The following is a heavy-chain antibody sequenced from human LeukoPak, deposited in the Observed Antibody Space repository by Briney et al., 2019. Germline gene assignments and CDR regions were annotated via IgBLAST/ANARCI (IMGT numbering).Heavy chain of an antibody. J-gene: IGHJ6*03. Sequence: GGSLRLSCAASGFTFSSYWMHWVRQAPGKGLVWVSRINSDGSSTSYADSVKGRFTISRDNAKNTLYLQMNSLRAEDTAVYYCARAGYSSSWYYYYYYMDVWGKGTTVAVSS. V-gene: IGHV3-74*01. D-gene: IGHD6-13*01. CDR3: ARAGYSSSWYYYYYYMDV. CDR2: INSDGSST. CDR1: GFTFSSYW.